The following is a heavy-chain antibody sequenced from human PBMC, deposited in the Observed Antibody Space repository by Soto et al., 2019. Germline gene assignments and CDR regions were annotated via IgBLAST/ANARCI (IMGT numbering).Heavy chain of an antibody. J-gene: IGHJ4*01. CDR3: AIGHWLGC. V-gene: IGHV3-7*01. Sequence: ELQLVDSGGALVQPGESLRLSCAASGFTFSDYFMTWVRQAPGKGLEWVATIKQGGNERYYVDSVKGRFTISRDNAKNSLYLQMNALRAEDTAVYYCAIGHWLGCWGHGTLVTVSS. CDR1: GFTFSDYF. D-gene: IGHD6-19*01. CDR2: IKQGGNER.